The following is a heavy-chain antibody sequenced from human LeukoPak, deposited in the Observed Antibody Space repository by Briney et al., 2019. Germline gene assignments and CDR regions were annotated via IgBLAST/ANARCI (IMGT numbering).Heavy chain of an antibody. V-gene: IGHV4-34*01. CDR3: AKRPSSLLWFGELSATFDL. Sequence: SETLSLTCAVYGGSFSGYYWSWIRQPPGKGLEWIGEINHSGSTNYNPSLKSRVTISVHTSKTQFSLKLSSVTAAHTAVYYCAKRPSSLLWFGELSATFDLWGRGTLVTVSS. D-gene: IGHD3-10*01. J-gene: IGHJ2*01. CDR1: GGSFSGYY. CDR2: INHSGST.